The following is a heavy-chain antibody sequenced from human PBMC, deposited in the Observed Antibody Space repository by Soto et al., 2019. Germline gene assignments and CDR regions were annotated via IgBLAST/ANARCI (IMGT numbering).Heavy chain of an antibody. CDR3: ARGDPLLWFGEKVYYGMDV. J-gene: IGHJ6*02. V-gene: IGHV4-34*01. D-gene: IGHD3-10*01. CDR2: IIHSGST. CDR1: GGSFSGYY. Sequence: PSETLSLTCAVYGGSFSGYYWSWIRQPPGKGLEWIGEIIHSGSTYYNPSLKSRVTISVDTSKNQFSLKLSSVTAADTAVYYCARGDPLLWFGEKVYYGMDVWGQGTTVTVSS.